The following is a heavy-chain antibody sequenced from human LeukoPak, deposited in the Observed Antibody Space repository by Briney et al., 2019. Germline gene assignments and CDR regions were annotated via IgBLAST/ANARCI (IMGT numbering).Heavy chain of an antibody. CDR3: ASGMAGSSGYSYYFDY. Sequence: GGSLRLSCAASGSTFSSDAMSWVRQAPGKGLEWVSAISGSGGATYYADSVKGRFTISRDNSKNTLYLQMNSLRAEDTAVYYCASGMAGSSGYSYYFDYWGQGTLVTVSS. CDR2: ISGSGGAT. CDR1: GSTFSSDA. J-gene: IGHJ4*02. V-gene: IGHV3-23*01. D-gene: IGHD3-22*01.